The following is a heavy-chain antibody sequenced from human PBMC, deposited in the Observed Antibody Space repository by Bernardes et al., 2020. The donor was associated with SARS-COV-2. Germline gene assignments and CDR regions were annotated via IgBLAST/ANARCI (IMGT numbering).Heavy chain of an antibody. CDR3: AKVWGGSGGGNWFDP. V-gene: IGHV3-23*01. CDR1: GFTFSSYA. CDR2: ISGSGGST. J-gene: IGHJ5*02. Sequence: GGSLTLSCAASGFTFSSYAMSWVRQAPGKGLERVSAISGSGGSTYYADSVKGRFTISRDNSKNTLYLQMNSLRAEDTALYYCAKVWGGSGGGNWFDPWGQATLVTVSS. D-gene: IGHD3-16*01.